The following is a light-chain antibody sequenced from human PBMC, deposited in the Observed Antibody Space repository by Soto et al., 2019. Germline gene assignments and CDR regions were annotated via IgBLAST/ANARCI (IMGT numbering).Light chain of an antibody. V-gene: IGKV4-1*01. CDR2: WAS. J-gene: IGKJ2*01. CDR1: QSVLSSSNNKNF. CDR3: QQYYRIPYT. Sequence: DIVLTQSPDSLAVSLGERATINCKSSQSVLSSSNNKNFLAWYQQKPGQSPKLLIYWASTRESGVPDRFSGRGSGTDSTLTISSLQAEDVAVYYCQQYYRIPYTFGQGTKLELK.